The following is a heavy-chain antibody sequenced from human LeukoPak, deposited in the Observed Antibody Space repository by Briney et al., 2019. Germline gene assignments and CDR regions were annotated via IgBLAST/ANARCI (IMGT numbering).Heavy chain of an antibody. CDR2: INHSGST. J-gene: IGHJ3*02. Sequence: SETLSLTCAVYGGSFSGYYWSWIRQPPGKGLEWIGEINHSGSTNYNPSLKSRVTISVDTSKNQFSLKLSSVTAADTAVYYCAKGEGPYAFDIWGQGTSVTVSS. V-gene: IGHV4-34*01. CDR1: GGSFSGYY. CDR3: AKGEGPYAFDI.